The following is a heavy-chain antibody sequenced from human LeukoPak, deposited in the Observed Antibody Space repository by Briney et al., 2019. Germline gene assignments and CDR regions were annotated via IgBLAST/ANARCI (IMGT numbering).Heavy chain of an antibody. D-gene: IGHD6-13*01. Sequence: GGSLRLSCAASGFTFSSYGMSWVRQAPGKGLEWVSSISSSSSYIYYADSVKGRFTISRDNAKNSLYLQMNSLRAEDTAVYYCARDSIAAAGNFDYWGQGTLVTVSS. CDR3: ARDSIAAAGNFDY. J-gene: IGHJ4*02. CDR2: ISSSSSYI. V-gene: IGHV3-21*01. CDR1: GFTFSSYG.